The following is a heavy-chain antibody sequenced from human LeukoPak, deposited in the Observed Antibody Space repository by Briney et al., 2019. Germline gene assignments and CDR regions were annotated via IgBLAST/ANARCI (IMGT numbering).Heavy chain of an antibody. CDR1: GFTFSSYS. Sequence: GGSLRLSCAASGFTFSSYSMNWVRQAPGKGLEWISYITSSSSTIYYADSVKGRFTISRDNAEYSLSLQMNSLRDEDTAVYYCARTTSGKAHFDLWGRGTLVTVSS. V-gene: IGHV3-48*02. J-gene: IGHJ2*01. D-gene: IGHD1-1*01. CDR2: ITSSSSTI. CDR3: ARTTSGKAHFDL.